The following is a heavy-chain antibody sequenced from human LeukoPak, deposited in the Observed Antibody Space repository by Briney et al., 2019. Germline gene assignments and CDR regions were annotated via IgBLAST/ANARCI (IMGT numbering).Heavy chain of an antibody. V-gene: IGHV3-21*01. CDR1: GFTFDDYA. Sequence: KSGGSLRLSCAASGFTFDDYAMHWVRQAPGKGLEWVSSISSSSSYIYYADSVKGRFTISRDNAKNSLYLQMNSLRAEDTAVYYCARDYYYGMDVWGQGTTVTVSS. CDR2: ISSSSSYI. CDR3: ARDYYYGMDV. J-gene: IGHJ6*02.